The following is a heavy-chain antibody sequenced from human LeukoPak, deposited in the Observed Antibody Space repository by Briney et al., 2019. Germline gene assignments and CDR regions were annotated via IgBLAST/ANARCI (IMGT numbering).Heavy chain of an antibody. D-gene: IGHD7-27*01. CDR2: IYPGDSDT. CDR1: GYTFTTYW. J-gene: IGHJ4*02. CDR3: ARRSSTNWYSDY. V-gene: IGHV5-51*01. Sequence: PGESLKISCKASGYTFTTYWIGWVRQMPGKGLEWMGIIYPGDSDTTYSPSFQGQVTFSADKSITTAYLQWSSLKASDTAIYYCARRSSTNWYSDYWGQGTLVTVSS.